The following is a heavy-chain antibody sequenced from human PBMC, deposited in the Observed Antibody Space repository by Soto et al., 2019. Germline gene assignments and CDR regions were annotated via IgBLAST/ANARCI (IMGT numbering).Heavy chain of an antibody. CDR1: GFSFNNYA. CDR2: IPYDGTSK. D-gene: IGHD5-18*01. Sequence: QMQVVESGGGVVQPGRSLRLSCAASGFSFNNYAMHWVRQAPGKGLEWVAFIPYDGTSKYYADSVTGRFTVSRDNSRNTVYLQMNSLRPEDTAVYYCARGDGYIYGNTFDSWGQGTLVTVSS. J-gene: IGHJ4*02. V-gene: IGHV3-30-3*01. CDR3: ARGDGYIYGNTFDS.